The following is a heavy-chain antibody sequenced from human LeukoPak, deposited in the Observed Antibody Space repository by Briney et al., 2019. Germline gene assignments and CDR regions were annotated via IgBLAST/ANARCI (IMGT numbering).Heavy chain of an antibody. V-gene: IGHV3-21*01. CDR3: ARAGLELRRGDTAMIVFDY. D-gene: IGHD5-18*01. CDR2: ISSSSSYI. CDR1: GFTFSSYS. Sequence: GGSLRLSCAASGFTFSSYSMNWVRQAPGKGLEWVASISSSSSYIYYADSVKGRFTISRDNAKNSLYLQMNSLRAEDTAVYYCARAGLELRRGDTAMIVFDYWGQGTLVTVSS. J-gene: IGHJ4*02.